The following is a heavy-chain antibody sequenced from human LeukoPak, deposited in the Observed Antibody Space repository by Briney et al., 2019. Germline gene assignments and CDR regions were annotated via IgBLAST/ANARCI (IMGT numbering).Heavy chain of an antibody. Sequence: GGSLRLSCAASGFTFSSYAMHWVRQAPGKGLEWVAVISYDGSSKYYADSVKGRFTISRDNSKNTLYLQMNSLRAEDTAVYYCAREVLVRGVHYYGMDVWGQGTTVTVSS. V-gene: IGHV3-30-3*01. CDR2: ISYDGSSK. J-gene: IGHJ6*02. CDR3: AREVLVRGVHYYGMDV. CDR1: GFTFSSYA. D-gene: IGHD3-10*01.